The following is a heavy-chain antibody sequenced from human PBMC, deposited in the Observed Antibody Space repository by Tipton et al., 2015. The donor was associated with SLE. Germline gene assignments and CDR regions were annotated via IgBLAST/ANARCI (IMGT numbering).Heavy chain of an antibody. CDR1: GGSLSGYS. J-gene: IGHJ6*02. D-gene: IGHD4-17*01. V-gene: IGHV4-34*09. CDR2: INHSGNA. CDR3: ARVGAVTTRVPFYYFGLDV. Sequence: TLSLTCAVDGGSLSGYSWSWIRQPPGKGLEWIGDINHSGNANYSPSLKSRVTMSVDTSENQFSLKLSSVTAADTAVYYCARVGAVTTRVPFYYFGLDVWGQGTTVTASS.